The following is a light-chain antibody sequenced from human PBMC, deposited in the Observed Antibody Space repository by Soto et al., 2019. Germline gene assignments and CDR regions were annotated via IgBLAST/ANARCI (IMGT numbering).Light chain of an antibody. CDR1: NSNIGRNY. CDR3: AAWDGSLSGVV. J-gene: IGLJ2*01. CDR2: SNN. Sequence: QSVLTQPPSASGTPGQRVTISCSGNNSNIGRNYVYWYQQPPGTAPKLLIYSNNQRPSGVPDRFSGSKSGTSASLAISGLRSEDEADYYCAAWDGSLSGVVFGGGTKLTVL. V-gene: IGLV1-47*01.